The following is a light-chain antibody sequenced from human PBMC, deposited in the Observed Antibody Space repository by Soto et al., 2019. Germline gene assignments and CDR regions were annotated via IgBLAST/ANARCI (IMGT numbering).Light chain of an antibody. Sequence: QSALTQPRSVSGSPGQSVTISCTGTSSDVGGYNYVSWYQQHPGKAPKLVIYDVSKRPSGVPDRFSGSKSGNTASLNISGLQGEDEADYYCCSYAGTSLWVFGGGTKLTVL. J-gene: IGLJ3*02. CDR1: SSDVGGYNY. CDR3: CSYAGTSLWV. CDR2: DVS. V-gene: IGLV2-11*01.